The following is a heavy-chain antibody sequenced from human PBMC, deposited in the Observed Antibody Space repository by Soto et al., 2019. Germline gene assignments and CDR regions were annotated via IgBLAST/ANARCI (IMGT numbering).Heavy chain of an antibody. Sequence: ASVKVSCKASGYTFTGYYMHWVRQAPGQGLEWMGWINPNSGGTNYAQKFQGRVTMTRDTSISTAYMELSRLRSDDTAVYYCAREWPRAATGDYYFHGIERWGQGTTVTVSS. D-gene: IGHD4-17*01. V-gene: IGHV1-2*02. CDR2: INPNSGGT. CDR3: AREWPRAATGDYYFHGIER. CDR1: GYTFTGYY. J-gene: IGHJ6*01.